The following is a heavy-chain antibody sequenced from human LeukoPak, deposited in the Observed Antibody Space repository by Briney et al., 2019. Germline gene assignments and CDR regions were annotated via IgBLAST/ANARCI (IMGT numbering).Heavy chain of an antibody. CDR3: ASRMDYGGGGTKESWFDP. J-gene: IGHJ5*02. V-gene: IGHV1-8*01. CDR2: MNPNSGNT. CDR1: GYTFTSYD. D-gene: IGHD4/OR15-4a*01. Sequence: ASVKVSCXASGYTFTSYDINWVRQATGQGLEWMGWMNPNSGNTGYAQKFQGRVTMTRNTSISTAYMELSSLRSEDTAVYYCASRMDYGGGGTKESWFDPWGQGTLVTVSS.